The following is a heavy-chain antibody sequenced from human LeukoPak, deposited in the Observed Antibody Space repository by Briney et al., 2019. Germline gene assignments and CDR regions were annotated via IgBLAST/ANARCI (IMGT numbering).Heavy chain of an antibody. Sequence: PSETLSLTCTVSGGSISSYYWSWIRQPAGKGLEWIGRIYTIGSTNYNPSLKSRVTMSVDTSKNQFSLKLSSVTAADTAVYYCAKGRNFGDSSGYYYYYYMDVWGKGTTVTISS. CDR1: GGSISSYY. V-gene: IGHV4-4*07. CDR2: IYTIGST. J-gene: IGHJ6*03. D-gene: IGHD3-22*01. CDR3: AKGRNFGDSSGYYYYYYMDV.